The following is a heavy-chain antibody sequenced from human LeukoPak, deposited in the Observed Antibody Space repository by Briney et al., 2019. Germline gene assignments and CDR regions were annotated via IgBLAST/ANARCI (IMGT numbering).Heavy chain of an antibody. CDR2: TNAGSGNS. V-gene: IGHV1-3*01. Sequence: ASVKVSCKASGYSLNYFAMHWVRQAPGQSLEWMGWTNAGSGNSAYSQRFQGRVTITRDTSANTAYMELSGLRSDDTAVYYCARDRGPYGSGERWCDPWGQGTLVTVSS. CDR3: ARDRGPYGSGERWCDP. CDR1: GYSLNYFA. J-gene: IGHJ5*02. D-gene: IGHD3-10*01.